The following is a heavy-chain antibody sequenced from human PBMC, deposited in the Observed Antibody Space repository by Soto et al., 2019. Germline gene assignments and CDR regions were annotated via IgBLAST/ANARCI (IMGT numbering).Heavy chain of an antibody. Sequence: QVQLVQSGAEVKKPGASVKVSCKASGYTFTSYAMHWVRQAPGQRLEWMGWINAGNGNTKYSQKFQGRVTITRDTSASTAYMELSSLRSEDTAVYYCARDLLSSSWYVYCFDPWGQGTLVTVSS. CDR1: GYTFTSYA. CDR3: ARDLLSSSWYVYCFDP. J-gene: IGHJ5*02. CDR2: INAGNGNT. V-gene: IGHV1-3*01. D-gene: IGHD6-13*01.